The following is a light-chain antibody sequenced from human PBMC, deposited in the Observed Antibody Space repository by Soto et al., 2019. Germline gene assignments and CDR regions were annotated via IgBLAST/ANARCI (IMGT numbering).Light chain of an antibody. CDR3: TSYAGGNNV. CDR2: EVN. J-gene: IGLJ1*01. Sequence: QSALTQPPSASGSPGQSVTISCTGTSSDVGGYNYVSWYQQHPGKVPKLMVYEVNKRPSGVPDRFSGSKSGNTASLTVSWLQAEDDADYSCTSYAGGNNVFGTGTKVTVL. CDR1: SSDVGGYNY. V-gene: IGLV2-8*01.